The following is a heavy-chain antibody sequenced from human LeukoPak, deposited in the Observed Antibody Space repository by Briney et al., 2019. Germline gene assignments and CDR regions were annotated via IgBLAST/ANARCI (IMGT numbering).Heavy chain of an antibody. CDR2: INPDSGGT. V-gene: IGHV1-2*02. CDR3: ARDHLLYRQPPNWFDT. J-gene: IGHJ5*02. CDR1: GYTFSDYF. D-gene: IGHD1-14*01. Sequence: ASVKVSCKGTGYTFSDYFMHWVRQAPGQGLEWMGWINPDSGGTKYVQKFQDRVTMTSGTSISTAYMELSRLRSDDTAVYYCARDHLLYRQPPNWFDTSGQGTLVTVSS.